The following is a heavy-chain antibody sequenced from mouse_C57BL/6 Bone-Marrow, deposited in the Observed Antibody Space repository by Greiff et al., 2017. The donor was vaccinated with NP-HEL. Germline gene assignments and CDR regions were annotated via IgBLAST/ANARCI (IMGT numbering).Heavy chain of an antibody. J-gene: IGHJ4*01. CDR3: AREAFMDY. CDR1: GYAFTNYL. V-gene: IGHV1-54*01. Sequence: QVQLQQSGAELVRPGTSVKVSCKASGYAFTNYLIEWVKQRPGQGLEWIGVINPGSGGTNYNEKLKGKATLTADKSSSPAYMQLSSLTSEDSAVYFCAREAFMDYWGQGTSVTVSS. CDR2: INPGSGGT.